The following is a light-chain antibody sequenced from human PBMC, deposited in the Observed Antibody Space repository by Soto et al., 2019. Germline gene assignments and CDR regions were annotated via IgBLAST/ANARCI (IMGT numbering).Light chain of an antibody. CDR3: QQYNKWPLIN. CDR1: QSVLFRSNNKNY. J-gene: IGKJ5*01. Sequence: IVMTQSPDSLAVSLGDRSTINCNSSQSVLFRSNNKNYLAWYQQKPGQPPKLLIYWASTRESGVPDRFSGSGSGTDCTLTISSLQSEDFALYYCQQYNKWPLINFGQGTRLEIK. V-gene: IGKV4-1*01. CDR2: WAS.